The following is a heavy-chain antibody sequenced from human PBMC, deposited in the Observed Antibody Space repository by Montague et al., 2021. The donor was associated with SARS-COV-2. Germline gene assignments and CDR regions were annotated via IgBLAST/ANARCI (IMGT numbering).Heavy chain of an antibody. D-gene: IGHD2-21*02. J-gene: IGHJ4*02. CDR1: GWSFSGYS. CDR2: ICDSGRS. Sequence: SETLSLTCAVYGWSFSGYSWSWVRRPTGKGLEWVGEICDSGRSNYNPTLKSRVTMSVDTAKNQFSLRLSSVTPAVTAMYYCARGQRMTNRPNIVLGTASQRPFDYWGQGALVTVS. CDR3: ARGQRMTNRPNIVLGTASQRPFDY. V-gene: IGHV4-34*01.